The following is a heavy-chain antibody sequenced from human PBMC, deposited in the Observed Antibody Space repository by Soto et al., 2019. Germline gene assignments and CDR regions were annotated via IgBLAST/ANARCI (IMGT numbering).Heavy chain of an antibody. CDR1: GGTFSSYA. V-gene: IGHV1-69*13. Sequence: GASVKVSCKASGGTFSSYAISWVRQAPGQGLEWMGGIIPIFGTANYAQKFQGRVTITADESTSTAYMELSSLRSEDTAVYYCARDRNIVATIYNYCGMDVWGQGTTVTVSS. CDR3: ARDRNIVATIYNYCGMDV. CDR2: IIPIFGTA. D-gene: IGHD5-12*01. J-gene: IGHJ6*02.